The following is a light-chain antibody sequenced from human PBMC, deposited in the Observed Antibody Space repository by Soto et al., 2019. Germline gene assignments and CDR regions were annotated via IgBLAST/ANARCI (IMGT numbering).Light chain of an antibody. CDR2: AAS. CDR3: QQYYNYPLT. J-gene: IGKJ4*01. CDR1: QGISNY. V-gene: IGKV1-8*01. Sequence: AIRMTQSPSSLSASTGDRVTITCRASQGISNYLAWYQQRPGKAPMLLISAASTLQRGVSPRFSGSGSGTDFTLTISSLQSEDFAVYYCQQYYNYPLTFGGGTKVEIK.